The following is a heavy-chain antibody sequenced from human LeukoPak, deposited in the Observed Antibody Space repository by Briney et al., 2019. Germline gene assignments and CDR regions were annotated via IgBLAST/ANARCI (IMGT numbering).Heavy chain of an antibody. CDR1: GGSFTNYA. D-gene: IGHD3-22*01. J-gene: IGHJ4*02. Sequence: APVKVSCKASGGSFTNYAITWVRQAPGQGLEWKGRIIPINDITDYAQQFQGRVTITADKSTSTAYMDLSSLRSEDTAVYYCAGHYDSTGYNRHVGPSDYWGQGTRVTVSS. V-gene: IGHV1-69*04. CDR2: IIPINDIT. CDR3: AGHYDSTGYNRHVGPSDY.